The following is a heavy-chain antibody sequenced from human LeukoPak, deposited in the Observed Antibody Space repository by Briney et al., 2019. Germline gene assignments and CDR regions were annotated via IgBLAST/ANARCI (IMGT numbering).Heavy chain of an antibody. CDR1: GFTFKMYA. CDR3: AKGEVNFDY. CDR2: IGGTGDKT. Sequence: GGSLRLSCTASGFTFKMYAMTWVRQAPGKGLEWVSVIGGTGDKTYYADSVKGRFTISRDNSKNTLYLQMNSLRVEDTAVYYCAKGEVNFDYWGQGTLVTVSS. V-gene: IGHV3-23*01. D-gene: IGHD1-26*01. J-gene: IGHJ4*02.